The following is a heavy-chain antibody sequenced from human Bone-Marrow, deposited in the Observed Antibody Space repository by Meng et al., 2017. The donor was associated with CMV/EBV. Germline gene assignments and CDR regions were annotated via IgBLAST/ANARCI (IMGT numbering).Heavy chain of an antibody. Sequence: GESLKISCAASGFTFDDYDMSWVRQAPGKGLEWVSGIHWNGGSTDYADSVKGRFTISRDNAKNSLYLQMNSLRAEDTAVYYCARDWGDYGTRWGMDVWGQGTTVTFSS. CDR3: ARDWGDYGTRWGMDV. CDR1: GFTFDDYD. D-gene: IGHD4-17*01. CDR2: IHWNGGST. J-gene: IGHJ6*02. V-gene: IGHV3-20*04.